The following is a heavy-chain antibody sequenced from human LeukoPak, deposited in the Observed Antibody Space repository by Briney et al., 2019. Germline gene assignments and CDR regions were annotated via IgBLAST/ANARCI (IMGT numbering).Heavy chain of an antibody. Sequence: PGRSLRLSCAASGFTFSSYAMHWVRQAPGKGLEWVAVISYDGSNKYYADSVKGRFTISRDNSKNTLYLQMNSLGAEDTAVYYCAKAGRSSSDYWGQGTLVTVSS. V-gene: IGHV3-30-3*01. CDR3: AKAGRSSSDY. CDR2: ISYDGSNK. CDR1: GFTFSSYA. J-gene: IGHJ4*02. D-gene: IGHD6-6*01.